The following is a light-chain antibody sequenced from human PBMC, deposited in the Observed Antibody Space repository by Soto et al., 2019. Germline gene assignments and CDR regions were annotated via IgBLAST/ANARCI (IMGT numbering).Light chain of an antibody. Sequence: QSALTQPASVSGSPGQSITISCSGTSSDVGAYNYVSWYQQHPGKVPKLMIYDVTKRPSGVPDRFSGSKSANTASLTVSGLQAEDEADYYCMCYAGGNNWVFGGGTKLTVL. CDR2: DVT. CDR1: SSDVGAYNY. CDR3: MCYAGGNNWV. V-gene: IGLV2-8*01. J-gene: IGLJ3*02.